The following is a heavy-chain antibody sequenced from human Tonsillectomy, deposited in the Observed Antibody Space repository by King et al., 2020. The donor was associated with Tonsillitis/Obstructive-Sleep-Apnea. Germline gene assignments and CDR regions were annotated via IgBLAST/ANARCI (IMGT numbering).Heavy chain of an antibody. CDR1: GYTFTSYG. J-gene: IGHJ4*02. V-gene: IGHV1-18*01. Sequence: QLVQSGAEVKKPGASVKVSCKASGYTFTSYGISWVRQAPGQGLEWMGWISAYNGNTNYAQKLQGRVTMTTDTSTSTAYMELRRLRSNDTAVYYCVRDRYYDILTGYYKYPDYWGQATLVTVS. CDR2: ISAYNGNT. D-gene: IGHD3-9*01. CDR3: VRDRYYDILTGYYKYPDY.